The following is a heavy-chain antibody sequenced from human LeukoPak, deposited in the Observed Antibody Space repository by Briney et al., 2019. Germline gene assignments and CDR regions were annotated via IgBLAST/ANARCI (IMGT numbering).Heavy chain of an antibody. Sequence: GGSLRLSCAASGFTFSNYWMSWVRQAPGKGPEWVANIKQDGSERYYVDSVKGRFTISRDNAKDSLYLQMNSLRAEDTAVFYCARYGGSYYFDNWGQGTLVTVSS. CDR1: GFTFSNYW. D-gene: IGHD1-26*01. CDR2: IKQDGSER. V-gene: IGHV3-7*01. CDR3: ARYGGSYYFDN. J-gene: IGHJ4*02.